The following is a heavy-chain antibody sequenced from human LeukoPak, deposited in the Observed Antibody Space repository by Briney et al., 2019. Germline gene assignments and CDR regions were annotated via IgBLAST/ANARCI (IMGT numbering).Heavy chain of an antibody. D-gene: IGHD3-10*01. CDR3: AREPMVRESGYYYYGMDV. CDR2: INHSGST. V-gene: IGHV4-34*01. CDR1: GGSFSGYY. Sequence: SETLSLTCAVYGGSFSGYYWSWIRQPPGKGLEWIGEINHSGSTNYNPSLKSRVTISVDTSKNQFSLKLSSVTAADTAVYYCAREPMVRESGYYYYGMDVWGQGTTVTVSS. J-gene: IGHJ6*02.